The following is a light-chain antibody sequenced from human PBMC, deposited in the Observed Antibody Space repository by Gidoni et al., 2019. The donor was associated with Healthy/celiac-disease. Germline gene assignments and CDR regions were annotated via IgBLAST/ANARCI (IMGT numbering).Light chain of an antibody. CDR1: QSISSW. Sequence: DRQMTQSPSTLAASVGDSVTITCRASQSISSWLAWYQQKPGKAPKLLIYKASSLESGVPSRFSGSGSGTEFTLTISSLQPDDFATYYCQQYNSYCRFGQGTKLEIK. CDR3: QQYNSYCR. V-gene: IGKV1-5*03. J-gene: IGKJ2*04. CDR2: KAS.